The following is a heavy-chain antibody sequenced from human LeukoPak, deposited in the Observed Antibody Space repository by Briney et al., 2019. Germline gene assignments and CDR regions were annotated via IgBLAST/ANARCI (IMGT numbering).Heavy chain of an antibody. CDR1: GFTFSSDW. D-gene: IGHD3-22*01. V-gene: IGHV3-7*03. J-gene: IGHJ6*03. CDR3: AKGGGGYWDYYYYYYMDV. Sequence: GGSLRLSCAASGFTFSSDWMSWVRQAPGKGLEWVANIKQDGSEKYYVDSVKGRFTISRDNAKNSLYLQMNSLRAEDTAVYYCAKGGGGYWDYYYYYYMDVWGKGTTVTVSS. CDR2: IKQDGSEK.